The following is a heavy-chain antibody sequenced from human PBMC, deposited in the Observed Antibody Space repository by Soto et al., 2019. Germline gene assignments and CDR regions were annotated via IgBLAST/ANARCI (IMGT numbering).Heavy chain of an antibody. CDR1: GFTFSSYG. J-gene: IGHJ5*02. CDR3: EKDQNIGDDFWSGYLGP. V-gene: IGHV3-30*18. D-gene: IGHD3-3*01. CDR2: ISYDGSNK. Sequence: QVQLVESGGGVVQPGRSLRLSCAASGFTFSSYGMHWVSQAPGKGLEWVAVISYDGSNKYYADSVKGRFTIARDNSKNTLYLQMNSLRAEDTAVYYCEKDQNIGDDFWSGYLGPGCQGTLVTVSS.